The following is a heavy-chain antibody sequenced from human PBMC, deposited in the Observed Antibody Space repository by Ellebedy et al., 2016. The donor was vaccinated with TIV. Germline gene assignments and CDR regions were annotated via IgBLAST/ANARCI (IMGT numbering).Heavy chain of an antibody. Sequence: GGSLRLSCAASGFPFSDYYMSWIRQAPGKGLEWVSFITSGDTIYYADSVKGRFTISRDNAKNSLSLHMNSLRAEDTAVYYCARLNWSDVDLRHFYFDYWGQGTQVTVSS. CDR3: ARLNWSDVDLRHFYFDY. D-gene: IGHD1-1*01. CDR1: GFPFSDYY. J-gene: IGHJ4*02. V-gene: IGHV3-11*01. CDR2: ITSGDTI.